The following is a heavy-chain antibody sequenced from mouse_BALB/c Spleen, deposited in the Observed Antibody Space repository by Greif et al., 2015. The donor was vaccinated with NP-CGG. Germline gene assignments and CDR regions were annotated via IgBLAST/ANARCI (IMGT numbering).Heavy chain of an antibody. D-gene: IGHD1-1*01. V-gene: IGHV1-4*02. Sequence: VQLQQSAAELARPGASVKMSCKASGYTFTSYTMHWVKQRPGQGLEWIGYINPSSGYTEYNQKFKDKTTLTADKSPSTAYMQLSSLTSEDSAVYYCATVVATADYWGQGTTLTVSS. CDR3: ATVVATADY. CDR1: GYTFTSYT. CDR2: INPSSGYT. J-gene: IGHJ2*01.